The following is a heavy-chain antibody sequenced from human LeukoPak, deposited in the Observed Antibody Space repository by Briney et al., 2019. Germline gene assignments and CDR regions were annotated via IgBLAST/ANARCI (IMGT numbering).Heavy chain of an antibody. CDR2: ISSSSSYV. CDR3: ARGDDYVWGSYRYADY. J-gene: IGHJ4*02. CDR1: GFTFSSYN. Sequence: GVSLRLSCAASGFTFSSYNMNWVRQAPGKGPEWVSSISSSSSYVYSADSVKGRFTISRDNAKNSLYLQMNSLRAEDTAVYYCARGDDYVWGSYRYADYWGQGTLVAVSS. D-gene: IGHD3-16*02. V-gene: IGHV3-21*01.